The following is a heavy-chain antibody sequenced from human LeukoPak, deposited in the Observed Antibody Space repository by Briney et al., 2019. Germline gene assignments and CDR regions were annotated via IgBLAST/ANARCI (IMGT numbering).Heavy chain of an antibody. CDR2: IYYSGST. CDR3: ARTTTYYYDSSGYTPWYFDL. J-gene: IGHJ2*01. CDR1: GGSISSYY. Sequence: SETLSLTCTVSGGSISSYYWSWIRQPPGKGLEWIGYIYYSGSTNYNPSLKSRVTISVDTSKNQFSLKLSSVTAADTAVYYCARTTTYYYDSSGYTPWYFDLWGRGTLVTVSS. D-gene: IGHD3-22*01. V-gene: IGHV4-59*01.